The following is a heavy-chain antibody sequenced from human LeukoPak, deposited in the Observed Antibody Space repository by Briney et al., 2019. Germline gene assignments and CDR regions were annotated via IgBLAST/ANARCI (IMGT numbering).Heavy chain of an antibody. J-gene: IGHJ4*02. CDR3: AKDSGDGYNRSPMDFDY. V-gene: IGHV3-43*02. CDR1: GFTFDDYA. D-gene: IGHD5-24*01. Sequence: PGGSLRLSCAASGFTFDDYAMHWVRQAPGKGLEWVSLISGDGGSTYYADSVKGRFTISRDNSKNSLYLQMNSLRTEDTALYYCAKDSGDGYNRSPMDFDYWGQGTLVTVSS. CDR2: ISGDGGST.